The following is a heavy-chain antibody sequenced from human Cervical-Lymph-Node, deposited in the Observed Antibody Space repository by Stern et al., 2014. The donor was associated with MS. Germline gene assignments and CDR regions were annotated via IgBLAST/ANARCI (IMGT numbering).Heavy chain of an antibody. CDR3: AREEQQLVHGNWFDP. D-gene: IGHD6-13*01. CDR1: SYSISSGYY. V-gene: IGHV4-38-2*02. Sequence: VQLVESGPGLVKPSETLSLTCTVSSYSISSGYYWGWIRQPPGKGLEWIGTIYHSGSTSYNPSLKSRVTISVDKYKHQFSLKLISVTAADTAMYYCAREEQQLVHGNWFDPWGQGTLVTVSS. J-gene: IGHJ5*02. CDR2: IYHSGST.